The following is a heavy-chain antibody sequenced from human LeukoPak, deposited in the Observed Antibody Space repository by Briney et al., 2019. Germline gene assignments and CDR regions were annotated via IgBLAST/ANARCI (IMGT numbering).Heavy chain of an antibody. Sequence: PGGSLRLFCAASGFTFSSYGMHWVRQAPGKGLEWVAVIWYDGSNKYYADSVKGRFTISRDNSKNTLYLQMNSLRAEDTAVYYCAKEYYDSSGCLDYWGQGTLVTVSS. CDR3: AKEYYDSSGCLDY. D-gene: IGHD3-22*01. CDR1: GFTFSSYG. J-gene: IGHJ4*02. CDR2: IWYDGSNK. V-gene: IGHV3-33*06.